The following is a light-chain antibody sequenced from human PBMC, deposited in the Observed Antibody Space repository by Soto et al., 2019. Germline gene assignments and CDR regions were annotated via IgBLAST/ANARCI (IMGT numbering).Light chain of an antibody. CDR3: CSYAGSYTLV. V-gene: IGLV2-11*01. CDR1: NSDVGGYNY. Sequence: QSALTQPRSVSGSPGQSVPISCTGTNSDVGGYNYVSWYQQHPGKAPKLMIYDVSKRPSGVPDRFSGSKSGNTASLTISGLQAEDEADYYCCSYAGSYTLVFGGGTKLTVL. CDR2: DVS. J-gene: IGLJ2*01.